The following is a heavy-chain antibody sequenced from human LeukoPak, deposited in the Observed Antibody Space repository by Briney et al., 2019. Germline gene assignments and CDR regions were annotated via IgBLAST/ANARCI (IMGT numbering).Heavy chain of an antibody. CDR1: GFTFSDYY. Sequence: GGSLRLSCAASGFTFSDYYMSWIRQAPGKGLEWVSYISSSSSYIYYADSVKGRFTISRDNAKNSLYLQMNSLRAEDTAVYYCAREGEMATTVFDYWGQGTLVTVSS. D-gene: IGHD5-24*01. V-gene: IGHV3-11*06. J-gene: IGHJ4*02. CDR3: AREGEMATTVFDY. CDR2: ISSSSSYI.